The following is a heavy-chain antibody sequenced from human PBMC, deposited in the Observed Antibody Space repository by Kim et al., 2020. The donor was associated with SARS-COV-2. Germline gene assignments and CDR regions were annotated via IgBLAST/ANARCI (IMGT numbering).Heavy chain of an antibody. CDR2: IIPIFGTA. V-gene: IGHV1-69*13. D-gene: IGHD4-17*01. CDR1: GGTFSSYA. CDR3: ARDRITVTTQSGGAFDI. J-gene: IGHJ3*02. Sequence: SVKVSCKASGGTFSSYAISWVRQAPGQGLEWMGGIIPIFGTANYAQKFQGRVTITADESTSTAYMELSSLRSEDTAVYYCARDRITVTTQSGGAFDIWGQGTMVTVSS.